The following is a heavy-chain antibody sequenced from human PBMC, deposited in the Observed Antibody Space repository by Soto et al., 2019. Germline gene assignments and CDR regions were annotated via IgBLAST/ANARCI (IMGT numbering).Heavy chain of an antibody. Sequence: SETLSLTCTVSGGSISSYYWSWIRQPPGKGLEWIGYIYYSGSTNYNPSLKSRVTISVDTSKNQFSLKLSSVTAADTAVYYCARDSPHSGYAAWGQGTLVTVSS. D-gene: IGHD5-12*01. CDR3: ARDSPHSGYAA. V-gene: IGHV4-59*01. J-gene: IGHJ5*02. CDR1: GGSISSYY. CDR2: IYYSGST.